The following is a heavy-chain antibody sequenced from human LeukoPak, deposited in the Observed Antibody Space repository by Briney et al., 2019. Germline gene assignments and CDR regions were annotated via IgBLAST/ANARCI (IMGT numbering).Heavy chain of an antibody. Sequence: SQTLSLICTVSGGSISSGDYSWSWIRQPAGKGLEWIGRMFTGGRTSYNPSLKSRVTISVDTSKNQFSLRVSSVTATDTAVCYCAAKEAYCGGDCYACWGQGTLVTVSP. CDR3: AAKEAYCGGDCYAC. D-gene: IGHD2-21*01. CDR2: MFTGGRT. J-gene: IGHJ4*02. CDR1: GGSISSGDYS. V-gene: IGHV4-61*02.